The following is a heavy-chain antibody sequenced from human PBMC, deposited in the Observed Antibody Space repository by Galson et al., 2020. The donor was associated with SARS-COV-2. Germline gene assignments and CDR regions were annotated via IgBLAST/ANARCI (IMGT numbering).Heavy chain of an antibody. V-gene: IGHV4-34*01. CDR3: ARAPDGSGSYYNLDY. D-gene: IGHD3-10*01. CDR1: GGSFGGYY. J-gene: IGHJ4*02. Sequence: SQASETLSLTCAVSGGSFGGYYWSWVRQSPGTGLEWIGEINHSGNTNYNPFLKSRVTISVDTSNNQFSLKLTSVTAADTAIYYCARAPDGSGSYYNLDYWGQGAQVTVSS. CDR2: INHSGNT.